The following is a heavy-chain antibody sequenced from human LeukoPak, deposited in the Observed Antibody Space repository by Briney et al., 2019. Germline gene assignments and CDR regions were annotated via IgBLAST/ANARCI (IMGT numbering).Heavy chain of an antibody. Sequence: PGGSLRLSCAASGFTFDDYAMHWVRRAPGKGLEWVSLISWDGGNTYYADSVKGRFTISRDNSKNSLYLQMNSLRGEDTAFYYCVKARGKTQYYLDQWGQGTLVTVSS. J-gene: IGHJ4*02. V-gene: IGHV3-43D*03. D-gene: IGHD3-16*01. CDR3: VKARGKTQYYLDQ. CDR1: GFTFDDYA. CDR2: ISWDGGNT.